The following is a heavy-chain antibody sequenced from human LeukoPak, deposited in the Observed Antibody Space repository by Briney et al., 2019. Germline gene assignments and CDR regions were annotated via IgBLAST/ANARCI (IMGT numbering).Heavy chain of an antibody. J-gene: IGHJ4*02. CDR3: ARGEYYDSSGYFDY. D-gene: IGHD3-22*01. CDR1: GFTFSSYW. CDR2: IKQDGSEK. V-gene: IGHV3-7*01. Sequence: GGSLRLSCAASGFTFSSYWMSWVRQAPGKGLGWVANIKQDGSEKYYVDSVKGRFTISRDNAKNSLYLQMNSLRAEDTAVYYCARGEYYDSSGYFDYWGQGTLVTVSS.